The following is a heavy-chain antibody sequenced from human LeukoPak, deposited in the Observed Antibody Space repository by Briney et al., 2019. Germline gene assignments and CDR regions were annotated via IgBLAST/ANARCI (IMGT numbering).Heavy chain of an antibody. Sequence: KASQTLSLTCTVSGGSISSGSYYWSWIRQPAGKGLEWIGRIYTSGSTNYNPSLKSRVTISVDTSKNQFSLNLTSVTAADTAVYYCARYGSATIARFDYWGQGTLVTVSS. J-gene: IGHJ4*02. CDR1: GGSISSGSYY. V-gene: IGHV4-61*02. CDR2: IYTSGST. CDR3: ARYGSATIARFDY. D-gene: IGHD5-24*01.